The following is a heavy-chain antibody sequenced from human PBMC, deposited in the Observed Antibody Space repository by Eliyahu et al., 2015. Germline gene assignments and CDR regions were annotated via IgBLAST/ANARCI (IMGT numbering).Heavy chain of an antibody. V-gene: IGHV1-69*04. CDR3: AREPAFWQQLGNWFDP. J-gene: IGHJ5*02. Sequence: QVQLVQSGAEVKKPGSSVKVSCKASGGTFSSYAISWVRQAPGQGLEWMGRIIPILGIANYAQKFQGRVTITADKSTSTAYMELSSLRSEDTAVYYCAREPAFWQQLGNWFDPWGQGTLVTVSS. D-gene: IGHD6-13*01. CDR2: IIPILGIA. CDR1: GGTFSSYA.